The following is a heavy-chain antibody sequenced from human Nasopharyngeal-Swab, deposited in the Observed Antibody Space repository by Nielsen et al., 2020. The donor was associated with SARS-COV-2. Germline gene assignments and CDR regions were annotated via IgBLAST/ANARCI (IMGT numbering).Heavy chain of an antibody. V-gene: IGHV3-21*01. J-gene: IGHJ6*02. CDR1: GFTFNNYN. CDR3: ARDGLDYDFWSAYFMDV. Sequence: GSLKLSCAASGFTFNNYNFNWVRQAPGKGLEWVSSISSSSSYIYYADSVKGRFTISRDNAKNSLYLQMNSLRAEDTAVYYCARDGLDYDFWSAYFMDVWGQGTTVTVSS. D-gene: IGHD3-3*01. CDR2: ISSSSSYI.